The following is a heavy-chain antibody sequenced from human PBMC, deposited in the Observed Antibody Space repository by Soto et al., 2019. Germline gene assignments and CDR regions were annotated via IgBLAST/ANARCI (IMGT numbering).Heavy chain of an antibody. J-gene: IGHJ6*02. Sequence: WASVKVSCKPSGGTFNTYAFSWVRQAPGQGREWMGGVVPIFGSPIYAQNFKGRVTIAADKSTSTASLELNNLRSEDTAVYYCARAWAAAFEPVGRDPNDMDVWGQGTSVNVS. CDR1: GGTFNTYA. V-gene: IGHV1-69*06. CDR3: ARAWAAAFEPVGRDPNDMDV. CDR2: VVPIFGSP. D-gene: IGHD2-2*01.